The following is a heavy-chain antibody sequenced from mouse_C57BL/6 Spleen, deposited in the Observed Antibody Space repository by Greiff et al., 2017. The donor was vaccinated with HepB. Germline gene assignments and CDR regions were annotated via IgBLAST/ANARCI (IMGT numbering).Heavy chain of an antibody. J-gene: IGHJ4*01. D-gene: IGHD2-1*01. Sequence: VQLQQPGAELVKPGASVKLSCKASGYTFTSYWMHWVKQRPGQGLEWIGMIHPNSGSTNYNEKFKSKATLTVDKSSSTAYMQLSSLTSEDSAVYYCARFELFGGYGTPLAMDYWGQGTSVTVSS. CDR3: ARFELFGGYGTPLAMDY. V-gene: IGHV1-64*01. CDR2: IHPNSGST. CDR1: GYTFTSYW.